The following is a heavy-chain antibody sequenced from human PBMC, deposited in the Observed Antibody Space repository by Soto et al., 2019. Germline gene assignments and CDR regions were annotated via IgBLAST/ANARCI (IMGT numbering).Heavy chain of an antibody. J-gene: IGHJ4*02. CDR1: GGSISSGGYY. CDR3: ARVRVAAAGTLNFDY. Sequence: TLSLACAVSGGSISSGGYYWSSIRQHPGKGLEWIGYIYYSGSTYYNPSLKSRVTISVDTSKNQFSLKLSSVTAEDTAVYYCARVRVAAAGTLNFDYWGQGTLVTVSS. CDR2: IYYSGST. V-gene: IGHV4-31*11. D-gene: IGHD6-13*01.